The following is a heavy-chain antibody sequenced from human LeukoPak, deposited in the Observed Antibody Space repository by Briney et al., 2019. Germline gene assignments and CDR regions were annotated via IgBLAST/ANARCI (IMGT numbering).Heavy chain of an antibody. CDR1: GGTFSSYA. V-gene: IGHV1-69*13. J-gene: IGHJ4*02. Sequence: SVKVSCKASGGTFSSYAISWVRQAPGQGLEWMGGIIPIFGTANYAQKFQGRVTITADESTSTAYMEPSSLRSEDTAVYYCASITYSGSYRHFDYWGQGTLVTVSS. CDR2: IIPIFGTA. CDR3: ASITYSGSYRHFDY. D-gene: IGHD1-26*01.